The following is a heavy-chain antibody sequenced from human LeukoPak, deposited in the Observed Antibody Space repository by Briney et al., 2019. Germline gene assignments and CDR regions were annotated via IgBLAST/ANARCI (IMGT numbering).Heavy chain of an antibody. CDR1: GGSIRSYY. CDR2: IYYSGST. J-gene: IGHJ4*02. CDR3: ARRGIAAAGTFDY. V-gene: IGHV4-59*08. Sequence: SETLSLTCTVSGGSIRSYYWSWIRQPPGKGLEWIGYIYYSGSTNHNPSLKSRVTISVDTSKNQFSLKLSSVTAADTAVYYCARRGIAAAGTFDYWGQGTLVTVSS. D-gene: IGHD6-13*01.